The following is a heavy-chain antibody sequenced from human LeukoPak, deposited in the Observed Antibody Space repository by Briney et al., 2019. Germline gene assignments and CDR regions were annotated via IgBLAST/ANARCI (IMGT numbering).Heavy chain of an antibody. D-gene: IGHD3-3*01. CDR3: ARVCDFWSGYYYDY. J-gene: IGHJ4*02. Sequence: ASVKVSRKASGGTFSSYAISWVRQAPGQGLEWMGGIIPIFGTANYAQKFQGRVTITADESTSTAYMELSSLRSEDTAVYYCARVCDFWSGYYYDYWGQGTLVTVSS. V-gene: IGHV1-69*13. CDR1: GGTFSSYA. CDR2: IIPIFGTA.